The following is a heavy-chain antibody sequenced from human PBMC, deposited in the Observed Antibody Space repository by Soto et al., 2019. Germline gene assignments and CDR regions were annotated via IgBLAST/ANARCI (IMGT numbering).Heavy chain of an antibody. V-gene: IGHV4-30-2*01. Sequence: SETLSLTCAVSGGSISSGGYSWSWIRQPPGKGLEWIGYIYHSGSTYYNPSLKSRVTISVDRSKNQFSLKLSSVTAADTAVYSCAPLTGYYSVDYWGQGTLVTVSS. J-gene: IGHJ4*02. D-gene: IGHD3-9*01. CDR1: GGSISSGGYS. CDR2: IYHSGST. CDR3: APLTGYYSVDY.